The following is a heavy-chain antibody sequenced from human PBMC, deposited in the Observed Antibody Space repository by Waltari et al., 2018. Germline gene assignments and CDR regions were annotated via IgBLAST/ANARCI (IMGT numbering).Heavy chain of an antibody. V-gene: IGHV1-69*12. Sequence: QVQLVQSGAEVKKHGSSGKVSCKAAGGTFSSYAISWVRQAPGQGLEWMGGIIPIFGTANYAQKFQGRVTITADESTSTAYMELSSLRSEDTAVYYCARVGYCSSTSCKGWFDPWGQGTLVTVSS. CDR2: IIPIFGTA. CDR1: GGTFSSYA. CDR3: ARVGYCSSTSCKGWFDP. J-gene: IGHJ5*02. D-gene: IGHD2-2*01.